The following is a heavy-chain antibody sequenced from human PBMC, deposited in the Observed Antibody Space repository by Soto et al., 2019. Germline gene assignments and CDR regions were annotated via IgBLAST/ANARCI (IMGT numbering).Heavy chain of an antibody. V-gene: IGHV1-69*01. CDR2: IIPISGTA. CDR1: GGTFSNYA. CDR3: ARSQGSSTSLEIYYYYYYGMDV. D-gene: IGHD2-2*01. J-gene: IGHJ6*02. Sequence: QVQLVQSGAEVKKPGSSVKVSCKASGGTFSNYAISWVRQAPGQGLEWTGGIIPISGTANYAQKFQGRVTITAGEATSTAYMELSSLRSEDTAVYYCARSQGSSTSLEIYYYYYYGMDVWGQGTTVTVSS.